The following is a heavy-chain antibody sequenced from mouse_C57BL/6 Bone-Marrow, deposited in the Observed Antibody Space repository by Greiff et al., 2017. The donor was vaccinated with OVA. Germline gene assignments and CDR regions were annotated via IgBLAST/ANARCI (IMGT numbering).Heavy chain of an antibody. CDR3: ARSPDSSGYFFDY. CDR2: IYPSDSET. Sequence: VQLQQSGAELVRPGSSVKLSCKASGYTFTSYWMDWVKPRPGQGLEWIGNIYPSDSETHYNQKFKDKATLTVDKSSSTAYMQLSSLTSEDSAVYYGARSPDSSGYFFDYWGQGTTLTVSS. V-gene: IGHV1-61*01. J-gene: IGHJ2*01. CDR1: GYTFTSYW. D-gene: IGHD3-2*02.